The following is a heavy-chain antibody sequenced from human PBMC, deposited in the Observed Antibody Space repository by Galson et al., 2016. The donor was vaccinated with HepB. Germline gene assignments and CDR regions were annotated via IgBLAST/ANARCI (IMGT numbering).Heavy chain of an antibody. V-gene: IGHV1-3*04. Sequence: SVRPSCKASGFTFTSFLIHWVRQAPGQGLEWMSRIYTSNPGTNYSPKFKGGVAITSDISARTVYMELNSLRSEDTSVYYCEGQTDVGFFLDFWGQGTMVTVSS. J-gene: IGHJ4*02. CDR3: EGQTDVGFFLDF. CDR1: GFTFTSFL. D-gene: IGHD2/OR15-2a*01. CDR2: IYTSNPGT.